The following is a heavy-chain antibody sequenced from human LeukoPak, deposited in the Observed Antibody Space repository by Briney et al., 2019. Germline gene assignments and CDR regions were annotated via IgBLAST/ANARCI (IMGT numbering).Heavy chain of an antibody. CDR3: AKDNTAWGFDY. CDR2: IRHHGRDR. CDR1: GFTFTTYG. Sequence: SGGSLRLSCVASGFTFTTYGMHWVRQAPGKGLEWVAYIRHHGRDRYHADSVKGRFTISRDNSMNTLYLQLNSLRAEDTAVYYCAKDNTAWGFDYWGQGTLVTVSS. V-gene: IGHV3-30*02. D-gene: IGHD7-27*01. J-gene: IGHJ4*02.